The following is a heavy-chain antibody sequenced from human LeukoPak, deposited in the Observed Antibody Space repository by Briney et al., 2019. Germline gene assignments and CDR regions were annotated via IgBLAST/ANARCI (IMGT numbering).Heavy chain of an antibody. D-gene: IGHD3-10*01. CDR2: MNPNSGNT. V-gene: IGHV1-8*01. CDR1: GYTFTSYD. Sequence: ASVKVSCKASGYTFTSYDINWVRQATGQGLEWMGWMNPNSGNTGYAQKFQGRVTMTRNTSISTAYMELSSLRSEDTAVYHCARGSSVRGVITLKYNWFDPWGQGTLVTVSS. J-gene: IGHJ5*02. CDR3: ARGSSVRGVITLKYNWFDP.